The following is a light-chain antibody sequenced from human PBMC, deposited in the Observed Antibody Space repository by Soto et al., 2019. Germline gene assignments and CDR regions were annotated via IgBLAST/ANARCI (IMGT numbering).Light chain of an antibody. Sequence: EFVLTQPPGTLSLSPWEGAALSLGASQTVRINYLAWYQQKPGQAPRLLIYDASSRATGIPDRFSGGGSGTDFTLTISRLEPEDFAVYYCQQFSSYPLTFGGGTKVDIK. CDR2: DAS. V-gene: IGKV3-20*01. J-gene: IGKJ4*01. CDR1: QTVRINY. CDR3: QQFSSYPLT.